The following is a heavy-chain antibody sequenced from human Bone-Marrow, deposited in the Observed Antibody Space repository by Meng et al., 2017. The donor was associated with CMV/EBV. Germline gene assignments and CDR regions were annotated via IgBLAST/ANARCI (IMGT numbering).Heavy chain of an antibody. CDR3: ARGGGQPRAWFDP. D-gene: IGHD6-13*01. CDR1: GYTFTSYD. CDR2: MNPNSGNT. Sequence: KAYGYTFTSYDIHWVRQATGQGLEWMGWMNPNSGNTGYAQKFQGRVTMTRNTSISTAYMELSSLRSEDTAVYYCARGGGQPRAWFDPWGQGTLVTVSS. J-gene: IGHJ5*02. V-gene: IGHV1-8*01.